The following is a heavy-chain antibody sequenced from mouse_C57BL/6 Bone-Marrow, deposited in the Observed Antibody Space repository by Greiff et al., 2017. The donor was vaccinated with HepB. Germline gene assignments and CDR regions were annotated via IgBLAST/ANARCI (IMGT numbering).Heavy chain of an antibody. CDR1: GYTFTSYG. CDR2: IYPRSGNT. CDR3: ARKITTVPREDY. V-gene: IGHV1-81*01. D-gene: IGHD1-1*01. Sequence: VQLQQSGAELARPGASVKLSCKASGYTFTSYGISWVKQRTGQGLEWIGEIYPRSGNTYYNEKFKGKATLTADKSSSTAYMEFRSLTSEDSAVYFCARKITTVPREDYWGQGTTLTVSS. J-gene: IGHJ2*01.